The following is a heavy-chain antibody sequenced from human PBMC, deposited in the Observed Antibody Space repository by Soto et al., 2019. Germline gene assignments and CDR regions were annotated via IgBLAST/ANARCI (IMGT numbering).Heavy chain of an antibody. D-gene: IGHD2-15*01. CDR1: GFTFSSYA. Sequence: GGSLRLSCAASGFTFSSYAMSWVRQAPGKGLEWVSAISGSGGSTYYADSVKGRFTISRDNSKNTLYLQMNSLRAEDTAVYYCAREQVVAATFFANYYYYGMDVWGQGTTVTVSS. CDR3: AREQVVAATFFANYYYYGMDV. J-gene: IGHJ6*02. CDR2: ISGSGGST. V-gene: IGHV3-23*01.